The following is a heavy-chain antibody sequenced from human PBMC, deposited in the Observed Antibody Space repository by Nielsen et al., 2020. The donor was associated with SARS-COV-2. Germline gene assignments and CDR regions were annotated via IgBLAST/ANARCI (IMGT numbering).Heavy chain of an antibody. Sequence: SLKISCAASGFTFDDYAMHWVRQAPGKGLEWVSGISWNSGSIGYADSVKGRFTISRDNAKNSLYLQMNSLRAEDTAVYYCARDRWFGELLEDAFDIWGQGTMVTVSS. D-gene: IGHD3-10*01. V-gene: IGHV3-9*01. J-gene: IGHJ3*02. CDR2: ISWNSGSI. CDR3: ARDRWFGELLEDAFDI. CDR1: GFTFDDYA.